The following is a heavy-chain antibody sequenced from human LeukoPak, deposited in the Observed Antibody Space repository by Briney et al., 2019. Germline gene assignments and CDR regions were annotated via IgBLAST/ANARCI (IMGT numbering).Heavy chain of an antibody. V-gene: IGHV1-8*02. CDR3: ARAGVDTAMGRSYYYYMDV. Sequence: GASVKVSCKASGYTFTGYYMHWVRQAPGQGLEWMGWMNPNSGNTGYAQKFQGRVTMTRNTSISTAYMELSSLRSEDTAVYYCARAGVDTAMGRSYYYYMDVWGKGTTVTVSS. D-gene: IGHD5-18*01. CDR1: GYTFTGYY. J-gene: IGHJ6*03. CDR2: MNPNSGNT.